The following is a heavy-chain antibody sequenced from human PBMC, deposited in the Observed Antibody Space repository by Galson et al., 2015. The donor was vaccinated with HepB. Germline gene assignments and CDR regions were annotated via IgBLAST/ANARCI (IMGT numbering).Heavy chain of an antibody. CDR1: GFIFSNYP. V-gene: IGHV3-23*01. CDR2: ISGSDGNT. CDR3: AKDRQWLRGYYFDY. J-gene: IGHJ4*02. Sequence: SLRLSCAASGFIFSNYPMSWVRQAPGKGLEWVSDISGSDGNTYYADSVKGRFTISRDNSKNTLYLQMNSLRAEDTAVYYCAKDRQWLRGYYFDYWGQGSLVTVSS. D-gene: IGHD6-19*01.